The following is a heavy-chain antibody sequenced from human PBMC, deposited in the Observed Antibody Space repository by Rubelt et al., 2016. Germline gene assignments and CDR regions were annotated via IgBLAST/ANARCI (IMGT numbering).Heavy chain of an antibody. V-gene: IGHV1-46*01. CDR1: GYTFTSYY. CDR2: INPSGGST. CDR3: ARGNSGYDYGLDY. D-gene: IGHD5-12*01. Sequence: QVQLVQSGAEVKKPGASVKVSCKASGYTFTSYYMHWVRQAPGQGLEWMGIINPSGGSTSYAPKFQGRGTMTRDTSTSTVYMELSSLRSEDTGVYYCARGNSGYDYGLDYWGQGTLVTVSS. J-gene: IGHJ4*02.